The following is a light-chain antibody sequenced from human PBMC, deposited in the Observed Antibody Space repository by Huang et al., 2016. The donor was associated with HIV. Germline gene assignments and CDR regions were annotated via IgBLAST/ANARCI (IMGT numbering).Light chain of an antibody. V-gene: IGKV3-15*01. CDR3: QQYNNWPGT. CDR2: AAS. J-gene: IGKJ2*01. Sequence: EVVMTQSPATLSVPPGDRVTLSCRARHAVSSSLAWYQQKPGQAPRFRIYAASTRATGIPARFSGSGSGTDFTLTISSLQSEDSAVYYCQQYNNWPGTFGQGTKLEIK. CDR1: HAVSSS.